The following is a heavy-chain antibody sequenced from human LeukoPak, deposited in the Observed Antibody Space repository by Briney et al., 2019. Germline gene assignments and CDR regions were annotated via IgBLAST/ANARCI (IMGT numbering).Heavy chain of an antibody. Sequence: ASVKVSCKASGYTFTGYYMHWVRQAPGQRLEWMGWINAGNGNTKYSQKFQGRVTITRDTSASTAYMELSSLRSEDTAVYYCARGLYSSGWDDAFDIWGQGTMVTVSS. D-gene: IGHD6-25*01. J-gene: IGHJ3*02. CDR2: INAGNGNT. CDR3: ARGLYSSGWDDAFDI. CDR1: GYTFTGYY. V-gene: IGHV1-3*01.